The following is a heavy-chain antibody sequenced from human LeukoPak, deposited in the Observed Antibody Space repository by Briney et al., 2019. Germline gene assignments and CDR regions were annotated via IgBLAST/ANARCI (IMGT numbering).Heavy chain of an antibody. J-gene: IGHJ5*02. V-gene: IGHV1-8*03. Sequence: ASVKVSCKAFVYTFTSYDINWVRQATGQGLEWMGWMNPNSGNTGYAQKFQGRVTITRNTSISTAYMELSSLRSDDTAVYYCARDGLTGDERFDPWGQGTLVTVSS. CDR1: VYTFTSYD. CDR2: MNPNSGNT. D-gene: IGHD7-27*01. CDR3: ARDGLTGDERFDP.